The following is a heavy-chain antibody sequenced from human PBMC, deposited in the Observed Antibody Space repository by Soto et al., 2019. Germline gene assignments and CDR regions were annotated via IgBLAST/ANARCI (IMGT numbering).Heavy chain of an antibody. D-gene: IGHD3-3*01. J-gene: IGHJ6*02. CDR1: GGSISSSNW. V-gene: IGHV4-4*02. CDR3: SRIWTIFGVVAGMDV. Sequence: SETLSLTCAVSGGSISSSNWWSWVRQPPGKGLEWIGEIYHSGSTNYNPSLKSRVTISVDKSKNQFSLKLSSVTAADTAVYYCSRIWTIFGVVAGMDVWGQGTTVTVSS. CDR2: IYHSGST.